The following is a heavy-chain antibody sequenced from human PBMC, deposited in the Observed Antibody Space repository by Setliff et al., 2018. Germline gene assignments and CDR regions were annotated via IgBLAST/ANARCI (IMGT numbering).Heavy chain of an antibody. J-gene: IGHJ4*02. CDR1: GFSFSDYY. CDR3: AKRGPYCSGGTCHYYFDY. CDR2: ISGSAQTT. Sequence: GSLRLSCAASGFSFSDYYMMWIRQAPGRGLEWVSYISGSAQTTYYADSVKGRFTISRDNSKNTVYLEMNSLRAEDTAVYYCAKRGPYCSGGTCHYYFDYWGQGTLVTVSS. D-gene: IGHD2-15*01. V-gene: IGHV3-11*01.